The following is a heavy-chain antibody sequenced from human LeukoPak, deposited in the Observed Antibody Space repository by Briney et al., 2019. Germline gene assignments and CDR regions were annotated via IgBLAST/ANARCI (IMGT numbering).Heavy chain of an antibody. CDR3: AREVGDYGYYYYGMDV. D-gene: IGHD4-17*01. CDR2: IYHSGST. CDR1: GGSISSSNW. V-gene: IGHV4-4*02. Sequence: SETLSLTCAVSGGSISSSNWWSWVRQPPGKGLEWIGEIYHSGSTNYNPSLKSRVTISVDKSKNQFSLKLSSVTAADTAVYYCAREVGDYGYYYYGMDVWGQGTTVTVSS. J-gene: IGHJ6*02.